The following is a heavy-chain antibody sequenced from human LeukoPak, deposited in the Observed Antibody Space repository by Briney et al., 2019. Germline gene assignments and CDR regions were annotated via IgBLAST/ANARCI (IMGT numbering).Heavy chain of an antibody. CDR1: GFTFNSYG. CDR3: AKDISVVVSPAIGADY. Sequence: GRSLRLSCAASGFTFNSYGMYWVRQAPGKGLEWVAVISYDGSYKYYADSVKGRFTISRENSKDTLYLQMNSLRAEDTAMYYCAKDISVVVSPAIGADYWGQGTLVTVSS. D-gene: IGHD2-2*01. V-gene: IGHV3-30*18. J-gene: IGHJ4*02. CDR2: ISYDGSYK.